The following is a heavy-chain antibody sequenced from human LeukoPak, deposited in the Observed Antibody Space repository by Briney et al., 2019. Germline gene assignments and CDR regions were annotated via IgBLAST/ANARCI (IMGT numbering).Heavy chain of an antibody. J-gene: IGHJ4*02. V-gene: IGHV4-34*01. CDR3: ARQSYGDYGDWYFDY. Sequence: SETLSLTCAVYGGSFSGYYWSWIRQPPGKGLEWIGEINHSGSTNYNPSLKSRVTISVDKSKNQFSLKLSSVIAADTAVYYCARQSYGDYGDWYFDYWGQGTLVTVSS. CDR2: INHSGST. D-gene: IGHD4-17*01. CDR1: GGSFSGYY.